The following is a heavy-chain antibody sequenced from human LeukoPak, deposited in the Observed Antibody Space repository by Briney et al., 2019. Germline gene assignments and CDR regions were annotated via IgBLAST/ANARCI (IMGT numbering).Heavy chain of an antibody. CDR2: ISGSGGST. Sequence: PGGSLRLSCAASGFTFTSYSMNWVRQAPGKGLEWVSTISGSGGSTYYADSVKGRFTISRDNSKNTLYLQMNSLRAEDTAVYYCAKSYYDSSGYYYWAFDYWGQGTLVTVSS. D-gene: IGHD3-22*01. CDR3: AKSYYDSSGYYYWAFDY. J-gene: IGHJ4*02. CDR1: GFTFTSYS. V-gene: IGHV3-23*01.